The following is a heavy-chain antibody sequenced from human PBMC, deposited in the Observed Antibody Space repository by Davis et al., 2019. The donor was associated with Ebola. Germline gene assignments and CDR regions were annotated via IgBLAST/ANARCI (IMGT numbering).Heavy chain of an antibody. CDR3: ASLRRTITGMDDAFDI. V-gene: IGHV5-51*01. D-gene: IGHD2-8*02. CDR1: GNSFTSHW. J-gene: IGHJ3*02. Sequence: GESLKISCKDSGNSFTSHWIGWVRQMPGKGLEWMGIIYTGDSDTRYSPSFRGQVTISADKSIKTAFLQWSSLKASDTAMYYCASLRRTITGMDDAFDIWGQGTMVIVSS. CDR2: IYTGDSDT.